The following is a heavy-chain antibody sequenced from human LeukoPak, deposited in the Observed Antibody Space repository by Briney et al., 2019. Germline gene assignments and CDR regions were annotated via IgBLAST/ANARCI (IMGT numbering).Heavy chain of an antibody. V-gene: IGHV3-7*03. CDR2: INQDGTEK. Sequence: GGSLRLSCAASGFTFTTYWMSWVRQLPGKGLAWVANINQDGTEKYYVDSVKGRFTISRDNSKNTLYLQMNSLRVEDTAVYYCAKGDTTWELPHDYWGQGTLVTVSS. D-gene: IGHD1-26*01. J-gene: IGHJ4*02. CDR3: AKGDTTWELPHDY. CDR1: GFTFTTYW.